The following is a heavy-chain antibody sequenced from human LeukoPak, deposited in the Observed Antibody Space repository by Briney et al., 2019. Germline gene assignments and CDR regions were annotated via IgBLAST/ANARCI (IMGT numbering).Heavy chain of an antibody. Sequence: SETLSFTCTVSGGSISSYYWSWIRQPPGKGLEWIGYIYYSGSTNYNPSLKSRVTISVDTSKNQFSLKLSSVTAADTAVYYCARLTTVTTYWFDPWGQGTLVTVSS. D-gene: IGHD4-17*01. J-gene: IGHJ5*02. V-gene: IGHV4-59*08. CDR3: ARLTTVTTYWFDP. CDR1: GGSISSYY. CDR2: IYYSGST.